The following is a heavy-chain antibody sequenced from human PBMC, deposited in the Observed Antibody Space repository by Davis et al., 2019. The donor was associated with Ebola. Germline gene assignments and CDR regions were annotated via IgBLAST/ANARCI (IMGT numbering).Heavy chain of an antibody. CDR3: VRAVGATVWFDP. V-gene: IGHV4-34*01. Sequence: MPSETLSLTCTVSGGSTSTYHCSWIRQPPGKRLEWIGEINHSGSTNYNPSLKSRVTISVDTSKNQFSLKLSSVTAADTAVYYCVRAVGATVWFDPWGQGTLVTVSS. J-gene: IGHJ5*02. CDR2: INHSGST. CDR1: GGSTSTYH. D-gene: IGHD1-26*01.